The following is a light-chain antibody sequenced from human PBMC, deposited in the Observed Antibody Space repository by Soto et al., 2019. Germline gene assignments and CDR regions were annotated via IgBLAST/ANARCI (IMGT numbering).Light chain of an antibody. CDR3: QQYNSYSLT. J-gene: IGKJ4*01. CDR2: DVS. CDR1: QTLSTW. V-gene: IGKV1-5*01. Sequence: DIQMTQSPSTLSASVGDRVTITCRASQTLSTWLAWYQQKPGKAPKLLIYDVSTLESGVPSRFSGSGSGTEFTLTLSRPQPDDFATYYCQQYNSYSLTFGGGTKVELK.